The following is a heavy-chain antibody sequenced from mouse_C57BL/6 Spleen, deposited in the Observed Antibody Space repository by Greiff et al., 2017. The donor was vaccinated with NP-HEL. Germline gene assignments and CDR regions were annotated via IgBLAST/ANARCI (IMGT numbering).Heavy chain of an antibody. CDR3: VRQIYSNYEYFDV. J-gene: IGHJ1*03. Sequence: EVKLVESGGGLVQPKGSLKLSCAASGFSFNTYAMNWVRQAPGKGLEWVARIRSKSNNYATYYADSVKDRFTISRDDSESMLYLQMNNLKTEDTAMYYCVRQIYSNYEYFDVWGTGTTVTVSS. CDR2: IRSKSNNYAT. V-gene: IGHV10-1*01. D-gene: IGHD2-5*01. CDR1: GFSFNTYA.